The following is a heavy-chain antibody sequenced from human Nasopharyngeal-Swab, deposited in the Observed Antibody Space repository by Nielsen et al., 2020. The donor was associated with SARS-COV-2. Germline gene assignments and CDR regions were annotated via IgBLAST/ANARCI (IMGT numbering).Heavy chain of an antibody. CDR2: ISSSSSYI. Sequence: WIRQPPGKGLEWVSSISSSSSYIYYADSVKGRFTISGDNAKNSLYLQMNSLRAEDTAVYYCARADIVPDVSGKGTTVTVSS. CDR3: ARADIVPDV. V-gene: IGHV3-21*01. D-gene: IGHD2-8*01. J-gene: IGHJ6*04.